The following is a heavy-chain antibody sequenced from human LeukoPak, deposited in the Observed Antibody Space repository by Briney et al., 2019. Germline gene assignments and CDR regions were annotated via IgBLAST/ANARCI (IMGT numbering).Heavy chain of an antibody. CDR2: IYSSGST. CDR3: ARHYGP. CDR1: GGSVSSYY. Sequence: SETLSLTCTVSGGSVSSYYWSWIRQPPGKGLEWIGSIYSSGSTYYNPSLKSRVTISVDTSKNQFSLKLSSVTAADTAVYYCARHYGPWGQGALVTVSS. D-gene: IGHD3-16*01. V-gene: IGHV4-59*05. J-gene: IGHJ5*02.